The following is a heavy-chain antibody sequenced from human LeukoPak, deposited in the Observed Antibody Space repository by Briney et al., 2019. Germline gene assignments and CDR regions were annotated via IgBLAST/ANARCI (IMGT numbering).Heavy chain of an antibody. V-gene: IGHV1-18*01. CDR2: ISAYNGNT. D-gene: IGHD3-9*01. CDR1: GYTFTSYG. J-gene: IGHJ5*02. Sequence: ASVKVSCKASGYTFTSYGISWVRQAPGQGLEWMGWISAYNGNTNYAQKLQGRVTMTTDTSTSTAYMELRSLRSDDTAVYYCARDRSRISYYDILTGPYDWFDPWGQGTLVTVSS. CDR3: ARDRSRISYYDILTGPYDWFDP.